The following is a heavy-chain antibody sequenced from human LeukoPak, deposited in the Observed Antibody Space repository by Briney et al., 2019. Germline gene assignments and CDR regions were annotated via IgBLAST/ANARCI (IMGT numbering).Heavy chain of an antibody. CDR2: IWYDGSEK. CDR3: ATYNSGTIDH. V-gene: IGHV3-33*03. J-gene: IGHJ4*02. CDR1: GFIFNNYE. D-gene: IGHD1-1*01. Sequence: GGSLRLSCAASGFIFNNYEMNWVRQAPGKGLEWVAVIWYDGSEKYYADSVKGRFTVSRDNSNNMLYLQMDSLRAEDTAVYYCATYNSGTIDHWGQGTLVTVSS.